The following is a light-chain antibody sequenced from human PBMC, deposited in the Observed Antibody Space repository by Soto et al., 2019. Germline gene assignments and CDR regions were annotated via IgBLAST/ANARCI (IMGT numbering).Light chain of an antibody. CDR2: GAS. V-gene: IGKV3-15*01. CDR3: QQYDNWPT. Sequence: EIVMTQSPATLSVSPGERATLSCSASQSVSSNLAWYQQKPGQAPRLLIYGASTRATGIPARFSGSGSGTEFTLTISSLQSEDFAAYYCQQYDNWPTFGGGTQVEIK. CDR1: QSVSSN. J-gene: IGKJ4*01.